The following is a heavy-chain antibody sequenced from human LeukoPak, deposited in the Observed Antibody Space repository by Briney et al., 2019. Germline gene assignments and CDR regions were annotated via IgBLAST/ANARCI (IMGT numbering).Heavy chain of an antibody. V-gene: IGHV3-48*02. CDR2: ISISGGTI. CDR1: GFTFSSYT. D-gene: IGHD3-16*01. Sequence: PGGSLRLSCAASGFTFSSYTMTWVGQAPGKGLEWLSCISISGGTIFYADSVKGRFTISRDNAKNSLYLQMNSLRDEDTAVYYCARGTGAYYYWGQGSLVTVSS. J-gene: IGHJ4*02. CDR3: ARGTGAYYY.